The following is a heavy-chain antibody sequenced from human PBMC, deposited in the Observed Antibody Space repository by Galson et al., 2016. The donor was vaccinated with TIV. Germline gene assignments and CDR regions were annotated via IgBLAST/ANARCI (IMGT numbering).Heavy chain of an antibody. D-gene: IGHD3-10*01. V-gene: IGHV1-69*06. CDR2: INPIFGTA. CDR1: GGTFSNFV. Sequence: SVKVSCKASGGTFSNFVISWVRQAPGQGLEWMGSINPIFGTANYAQKFQGRVTITADTSTSTIYMELSSLGSEGTAVYYCARGRGYYFGSGSSYFDYWGQGSLVTVSS. J-gene: IGHJ4*02. CDR3: ARGRGYYFGSGSSYFDY.